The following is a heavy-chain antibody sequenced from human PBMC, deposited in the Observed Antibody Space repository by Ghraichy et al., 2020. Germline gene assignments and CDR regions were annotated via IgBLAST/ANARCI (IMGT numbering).Heavy chain of an antibody. J-gene: IGHJ4*02. V-gene: IGHV3-23*01. CDR2: ISGSGGST. Sequence: GGSLRLSCAASGFTFSSYAMNWVRQAPGKGLEWVSSISGSGGSTYYADSVKGRFTISRDNSKNTLYLKMNSLRAEDTAVYYCANTNRNYYYDSSGDRDYWGQGTLVTVSS. D-gene: IGHD3-22*01. CDR1: GFTFSSYA. CDR3: ANTNRNYYYDSSGDRDY.